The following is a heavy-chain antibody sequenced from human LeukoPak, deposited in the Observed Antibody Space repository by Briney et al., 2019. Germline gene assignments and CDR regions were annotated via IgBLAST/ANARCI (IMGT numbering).Heavy chain of an antibody. D-gene: IGHD2-21*02. CDR1: GGSFSGYY. Sequence: SETLSLTCAVYGGSFSGYYWSWIRQPPGKGLEWIGEINHSGSTNYNPSLKSRVTISVDTSKNQFSLKLSSVTAADTAVYYCARGHIVVVTASFDIWGQGTMVTVSS. J-gene: IGHJ3*02. CDR3: ARGHIVVVTASFDI. CDR2: INHSGST. V-gene: IGHV4-34*01.